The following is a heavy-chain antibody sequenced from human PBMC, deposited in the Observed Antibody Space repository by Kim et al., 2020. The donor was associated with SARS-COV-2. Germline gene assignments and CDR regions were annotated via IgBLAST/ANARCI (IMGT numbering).Heavy chain of an antibody. CDR3: ATSPAIVGAPDDYYYYYGMDV. CDR1: GYTLTELS. Sequence: ASVKVSCKVSGYTLTELSMHWVRPAPGKGLEWMGGFDPEDGETIYAQKFQGRVTMTEDTSTDTAYMELSSLRSEDTAVYYCATSPAIVGAPDDYYYYYGMDVWGQGTTVTVSS. D-gene: IGHD1-26*01. CDR2: FDPEDGET. V-gene: IGHV1-24*01. J-gene: IGHJ6*02.